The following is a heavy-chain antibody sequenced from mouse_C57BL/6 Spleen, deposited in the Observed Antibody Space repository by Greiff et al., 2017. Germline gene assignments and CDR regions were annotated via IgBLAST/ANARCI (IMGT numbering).Heavy chain of an antibody. Sequence: ESGPGLAKPSQTLYLTCAVTGYSITSDYWTWIRKFPGNKLEYMGYISYSYNTYYIPSLKSRISIPRDTSKNQYYLQLNSVTTEDTATYYCARYDGNWYFDVWGTGTTVTVSS. V-gene: IGHV3-8*01. CDR1: GYSITSDY. D-gene: IGHD1-1*01. CDR2: ISYSYNT. J-gene: IGHJ1*03. CDR3: ARYDGNWYFDV.